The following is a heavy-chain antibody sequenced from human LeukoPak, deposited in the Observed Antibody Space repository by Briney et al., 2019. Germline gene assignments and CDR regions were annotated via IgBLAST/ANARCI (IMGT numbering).Heavy chain of an antibody. CDR1: GFTVSNNY. V-gene: IGHV3-66*01. D-gene: IGHD6-19*01. CDR2: IYSGGST. J-gene: IGHJ4*02. Sequence: GGSLRLSCAASGFTVSNNYMSWVRQAPGKGLDWVSIIYSGGSTYYADSVKGRFTISRDNSKNTLYLQMNSLGVEDTAVYYCARTTSGWNPFDYWGQGTLVTVSS. CDR3: ARTTSGWNPFDY.